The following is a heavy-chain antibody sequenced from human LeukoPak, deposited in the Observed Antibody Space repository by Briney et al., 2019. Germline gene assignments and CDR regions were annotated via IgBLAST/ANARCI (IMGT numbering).Heavy chain of an antibody. J-gene: IGHJ5*02. V-gene: IGHV4-59*01. CDR3: ARGHYNGSNPLHWFDP. CDR2: IYYSGST. CDR1: GSGGSISNYY. D-gene: IGHD1-26*01. Sequence: SETLSLTCTVSGSGGSISNYYWSWIRQPPGKGLEWIGYIYYSGSTNHNPSLKSRVTISVDTSKNQFSLKLRSVTAADTAFYYCARGHYNGSNPLHWFDPWGQGTLVTVSS.